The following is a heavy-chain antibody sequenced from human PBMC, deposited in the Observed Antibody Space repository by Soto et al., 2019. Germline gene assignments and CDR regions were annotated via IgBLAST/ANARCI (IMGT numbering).Heavy chain of an antibody. J-gene: IGHJ4*02. Sequence: AASVKVSCKASGGTFSSYAISWVRQAPGQGLEWMGGIIPIFGTANYAQKFQGRVTITADESTSTAYMELSSLRSEDTAVYYCAANLEMATTTFDYWGQGTLVTSPQ. CDR2: IIPIFGTA. V-gene: IGHV1-69*13. CDR1: GGTFSSYA. D-gene: IGHD5-12*01. CDR3: AANLEMATTTFDY.